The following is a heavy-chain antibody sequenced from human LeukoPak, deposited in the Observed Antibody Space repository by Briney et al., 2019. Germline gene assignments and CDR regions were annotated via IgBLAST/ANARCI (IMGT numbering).Heavy chain of an antibody. CDR1: GFTFSSYG. D-gene: IGHD4-11*01. CDR3: AKDLGTTARYFDY. J-gene: IGHJ4*02. Sequence: GGSLRLPCAASGFTFSSYGKHWVREAPGKGLEGVAVIWYDGSNQYYPVSVQRRFTISRDISKNTLYLQMNSLRAEDTAVYYCAKDLGTTARYFDYWGQGTLVTVSS. CDR2: IWYDGSNQ. V-gene: IGHV3-33*03.